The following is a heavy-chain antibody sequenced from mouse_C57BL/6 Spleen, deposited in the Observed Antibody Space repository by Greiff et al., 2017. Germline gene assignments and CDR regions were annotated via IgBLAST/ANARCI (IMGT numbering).Heavy chain of an antibody. V-gene: IGHV1-81*01. CDR1: GYTFTSHG. Sequence: VQLQQSGAELARPGASVKLSCKASGYTFTSHGISWVKQRTGQGLEWIGEIYPRSGNTYYNEKFKGKDTLTADKSSSTAYMELRSLTSEDSAVYCCAGGYDYDYAMDYWGKGTSVTVSS. J-gene: IGHJ4*01. D-gene: IGHD2-4*01. CDR2: IYPRSGNT. CDR3: AGGYDYDYAMDY.